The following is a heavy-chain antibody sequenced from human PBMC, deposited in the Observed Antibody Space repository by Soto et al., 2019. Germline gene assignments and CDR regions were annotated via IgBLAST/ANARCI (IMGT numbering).Heavy chain of an antibody. CDR3: ARGNCISTSCYPHY. CDR1: GYTFTSYG. Sequence: QVPLVQSGAEVKKPGASVKVSCKASGYTFTSYGISWVRQAPGQGLEWMGWISAYNGNTNYAQKLQGRVTMTTDTXXSTAYTELRSLRSGDTAVYYCARGNCISTSCYPHYWGQGTLVTVSS. D-gene: IGHD2-2*01. CDR2: ISAYNGNT. J-gene: IGHJ4*02. V-gene: IGHV1-18*01.